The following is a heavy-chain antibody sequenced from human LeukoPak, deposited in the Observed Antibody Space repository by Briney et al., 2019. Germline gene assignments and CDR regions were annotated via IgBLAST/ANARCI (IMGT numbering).Heavy chain of an antibody. CDR2: ISGSGGST. V-gene: IGHV3-23*01. J-gene: IGHJ4*02. D-gene: IGHD3-10*01. CDR1: GFSFSTYA. CDR3: AKEKATMVRGVIIHPYFDY. Sequence: GGSLRPSCAASGFSFSTYAMSWVRQIPGKGLEWVSAISGSGGSTFYADSVKGRFAISRDNSKNTLYLQMNSLRAEDTAVYYCAKEKATMVRGVIIHPYFDYWGQGTLVTVSS.